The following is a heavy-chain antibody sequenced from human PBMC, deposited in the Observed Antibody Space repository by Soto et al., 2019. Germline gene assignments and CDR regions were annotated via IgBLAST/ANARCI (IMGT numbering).Heavy chain of an antibody. V-gene: IGHV1-2*02. J-gene: IGHJ4*02. CDR2: ITPNPGVT. D-gene: IGHD3-16*02. CDR1: GYTFTGYY. CDR3: ARGPTLRLEELSLYSVLIYY. Sequence: QVQLVQSGAEVKKPGASVKVSCKASGYTFTGYYMHWVRQAPGQGFEWMGWITPNPGVTNYAQKFQGRVTMTRDTSNSTDYMELSRLRSDDTAVYYCARGPTLRLEELSLYSVLIYYWGQGTLVTASS.